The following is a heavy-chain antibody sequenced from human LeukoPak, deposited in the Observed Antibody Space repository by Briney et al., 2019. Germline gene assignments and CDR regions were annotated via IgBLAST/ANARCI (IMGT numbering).Heavy chain of an antibody. J-gene: IGHJ4*02. CDR1: GGSISSDY. Sequence: SETLSLTCNVSGGSISSDYWSWIRQSPGKGVEWIGYIYYSGTTSYNPSLKSRVTISLDTSKNQFSLKLSSVTAADTAVYYCARGANWGSPDYWGQGTLVTVSS. D-gene: IGHD7-27*01. CDR2: IYYSGTT. V-gene: IGHV4-59*01. CDR3: ARGANWGSPDY.